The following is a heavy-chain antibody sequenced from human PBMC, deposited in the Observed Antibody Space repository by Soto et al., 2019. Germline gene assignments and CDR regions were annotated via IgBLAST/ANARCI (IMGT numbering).Heavy chain of an antibody. V-gene: IGHV4-4*07. Sequence: EPLSLTCTVSGASISGFYWSWIRKSAGKGLEWIGRIYATGTTDYNPSLKSRVMMSVDASKKQFSLKLRSVTAADTAVYYCVRDGTKTLRDWFDPWGQGISVTVSS. J-gene: IGHJ5*02. CDR1: GASISGFY. D-gene: IGHD1-1*01. CDR3: VRDGTKTLRDWFDP. CDR2: IYATGTT.